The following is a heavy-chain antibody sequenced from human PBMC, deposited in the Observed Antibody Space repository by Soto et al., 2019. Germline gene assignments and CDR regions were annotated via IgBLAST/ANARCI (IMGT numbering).Heavy chain of an antibody. Sequence: GGSLRLSCAASGFTFSSYSMNWVRQAPGKGLEWVSYISSSSSTIYYADSVKGRFTISGDNAKNSLYLQMNSLRDEATAVYYCAREGKWELLSPHFDYWGQGTLVTVSS. CDR3: AREGKWELLSPHFDY. D-gene: IGHD1-26*01. CDR2: ISSSSSTI. V-gene: IGHV3-48*02. CDR1: GFTFSSYS. J-gene: IGHJ4*02.